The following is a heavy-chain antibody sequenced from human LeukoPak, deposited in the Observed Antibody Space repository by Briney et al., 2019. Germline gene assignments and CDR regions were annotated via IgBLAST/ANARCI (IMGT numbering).Heavy chain of an antibody. D-gene: IGHD5-12*01. CDR3: ARVGYSGYDWGNYYYYYMDV. V-gene: IGHV3-74*01. J-gene: IGHJ6*03. Sequence: GGSLRLSCAASGFTFSSYWMHWVRQAPGKGLVWVSRINTDGSSTSYADSVKGRFTISRDNAKNTLYLQMNSLRAEDTAVYYCARVGYSGYDWGNYYYYYMDVWGKGTTVTVSS. CDR1: GFTFSSYW. CDR2: INTDGSST.